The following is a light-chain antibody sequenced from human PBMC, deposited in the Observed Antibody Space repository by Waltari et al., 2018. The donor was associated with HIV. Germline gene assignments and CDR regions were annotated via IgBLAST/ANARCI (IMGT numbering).Light chain of an antibody. J-gene: IGLJ3*02. V-gene: IGLV1-44*01. CDR1: SSNNGSYT. CDR2: RNN. CDR3: AAWDDSLNGWV. Sequence: QSVLTQPPSASGTPGQRVTIPCSGSSSNNGSYTENWYQPLPGTAPKLLLYRNNQGPSGVPDRFAGSNSGTAVSLAFSGLQSEDEADYYCAAWDDSLNGWVFGGGTKLTVL.